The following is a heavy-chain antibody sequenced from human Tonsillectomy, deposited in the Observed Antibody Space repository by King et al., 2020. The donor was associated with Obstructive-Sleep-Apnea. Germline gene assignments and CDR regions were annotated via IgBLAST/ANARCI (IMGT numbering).Heavy chain of an antibody. Sequence: VQLVESGGGVVQPGRSLRLSCAASGFTFSSYAMHWVRQAPGKGLEWVAVLSYDGSNKYYADSVKGRFTISRDNSKNTLYLQMNSLRAEDTAVYYCARDPVGYCTGGRCSNYYFDHWGQGTLVTVSS. CDR1: GFTFSSYA. CDR3: ARDPVGYCTGGRCSNYYFDH. V-gene: IGHV3-30*04. D-gene: IGHD2-15*01. J-gene: IGHJ4*02. CDR2: LSYDGSNK.